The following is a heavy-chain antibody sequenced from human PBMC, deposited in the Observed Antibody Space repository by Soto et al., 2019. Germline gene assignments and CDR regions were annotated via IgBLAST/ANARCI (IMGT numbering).Heavy chain of an antibody. D-gene: IGHD1-7*01. J-gene: IGHJ5*02. CDR2: ISYDGSNK. Sequence: GGSLRLSCAASGFTFSSYGVHWVRQAPGKGLEWVAVISYDGSNKYYADSVKGRFTISRDNSKNTLYLQMNSLRAEDTAVYYCAKERDNWNSKGWFDPWGQGALVTVSS. CDR3: AKERDNWNSKGWFDP. CDR1: GFTFSSYG. V-gene: IGHV3-30*18.